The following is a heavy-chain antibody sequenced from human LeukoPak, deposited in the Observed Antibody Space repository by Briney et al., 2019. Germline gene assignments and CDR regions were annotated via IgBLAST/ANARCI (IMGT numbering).Heavy chain of an antibody. Sequence: PGGSLRLSCAASGFTVSNNFMSWVRQAPGKGLEWVSVIHSGGNTFYADSVKGRFTISRDNSKNTLYLQLSSLRVEDTAVYYCAKEGTVTTFVWVDVWGQGTTVTVSS. V-gene: IGHV3-53*01. J-gene: IGHJ6*02. CDR2: IHSGGNT. CDR1: GFTVSNNF. D-gene: IGHD4-17*01. CDR3: AKEGTVTTFVWVDV.